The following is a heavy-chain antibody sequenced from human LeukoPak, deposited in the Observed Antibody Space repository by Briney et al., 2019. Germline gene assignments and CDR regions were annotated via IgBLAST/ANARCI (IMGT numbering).Heavy chain of an antibody. CDR3: MAYSGAEPPGFDL. Sequence: GEALKISCQASGYTFVNYWHARVRQISGKGLEWMVIIYPAGSETRHGPSFQGHVTISADDFRGVTYLQWKRLKASGTGRNFCMAYSGAEPPGFDLWGEGTMVTVSS. D-gene: IGHD1-26*01. CDR2: IYPAGSET. J-gene: IGHJ3*01. V-gene: IGHV5-51*01. CDR1: GYTFVNYW.